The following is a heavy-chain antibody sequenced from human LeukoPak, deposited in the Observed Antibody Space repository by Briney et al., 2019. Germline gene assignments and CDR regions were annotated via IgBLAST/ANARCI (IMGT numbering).Heavy chain of an antibody. D-gene: IGHD4-11*01. CDR2: FNPSGGST. Sequence: ASVKVSCKASGHTFTSYYMHWVRQAPGQGLEWMGTFNPSGGSTSYAQRFQGRVTMTRDTSTSTVYMELSSLRSEDTAVYYCARGFGSTVTTTYFDYWGQGTLVTVSS. V-gene: IGHV1-46*01. CDR1: GHTFTSYY. CDR3: ARGFGSTVTTTYFDY. J-gene: IGHJ4*02.